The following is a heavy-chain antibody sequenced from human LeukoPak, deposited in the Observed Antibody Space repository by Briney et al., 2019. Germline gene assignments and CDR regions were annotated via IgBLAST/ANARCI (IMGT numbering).Heavy chain of an antibody. Sequence: PGGSLRLSCAASGFTVSSNYMSWLRQAPGKGLEWVSVIYSGGGTYYAGSVKGRFTISRDNSKNTLYLQMNSLRAEDTAVYYCARDDGSSPHDYWGQGTLVTVSS. J-gene: IGHJ4*02. D-gene: IGHD6-6*01. CDR2: IYSGGGT. CDR3: ARDDGSSPHDY. V-gene: IGHV3-66*02. CDR1: GFTVSSNY.